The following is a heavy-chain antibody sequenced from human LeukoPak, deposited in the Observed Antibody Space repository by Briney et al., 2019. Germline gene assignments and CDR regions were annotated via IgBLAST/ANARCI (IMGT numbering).Heavy chain of an antibody. CDR2: ISSSSSYI. CDR3: ARLTTVTTFDS. D-gene: IGHD4-17*01. Sequence: GGSLRLSCAASGFTFSSYSMNWVRQAPGKGLEWVSSISSSSSYIYYADSVKGRFTISRDNAKNSLYLQMNSLRAEDTAMYYCARLTTVTTFDSWGQGTLVTVSS. V-gene: IGHV3-21*01. CDR1: GFTFSSYS. J-gene: IGHJ4*02.